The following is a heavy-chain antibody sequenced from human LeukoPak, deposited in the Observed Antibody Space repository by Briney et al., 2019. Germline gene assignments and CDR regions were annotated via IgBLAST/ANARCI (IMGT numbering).Heavy chain of an antibody. D-gene: IGHD2-21*02. Sequence: GGSLRLSCAVSGFTFSSYGMSWVRQAPGKGLEWVSFTSASGGSTYYAESVKGRFTISRDNSKNELYLQMSSLRAEDTALYYCAKDSVVTAIVGYFDYWGQGTLVTVSS. CDR3: AKDSVVTAIVGYFDY. V-gene: IGHV3-23*01. CDR2: TSASGGST. J-gene: IGHJ4*02. CDR1: GFTFSSYG.